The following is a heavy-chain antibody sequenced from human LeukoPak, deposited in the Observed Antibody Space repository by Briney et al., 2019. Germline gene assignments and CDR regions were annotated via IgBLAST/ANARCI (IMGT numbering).Heavy chain of an antibody. Sequence: GGSLRLSCAASGFTVSSTYMSWVRQAPGKGLEWVSIIYSGGSTYYADSVKGRFTISRDNSKNTLYLQMNSLRAEDTAVYYCARGGRRGHSYAYWGQGTLVTVSS. CDR2: IYSGGST. CDR3: ARGGRRGHSYAY. CDR1: GFTVSSTY. J-gene: IGHJ4*02. D-gene: IGHD5-18*01. V-gene: IGHV3-53*01.